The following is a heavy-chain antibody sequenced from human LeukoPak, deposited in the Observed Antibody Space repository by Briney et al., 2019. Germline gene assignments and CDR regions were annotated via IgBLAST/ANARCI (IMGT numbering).Heavy chain of an antibody. J-gene: IGHJ6*02. Sequence: GGSLRLSCAAAGFNFNNNEMNWVLQAPGKGLEWVSYISSSGSAIYYADSVRGRFTISRDNANNSLYLQMNSLRVEDTAVYYCARVGSPIHYGMEVRGQGTTVTVSS. CDR3: ARVGSPIHYGMEV. CDR2: ISSSGSAI. V-gene: IGHV3-48*03. D-gene: IGHD6-19*01. CDR1: GFNFNNNE.